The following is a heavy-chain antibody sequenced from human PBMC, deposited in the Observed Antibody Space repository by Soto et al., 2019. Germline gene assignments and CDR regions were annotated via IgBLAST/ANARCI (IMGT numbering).Heavy chain of an antibody. Sequence: EVQLLESGGGLVQPGGSLRLSCVASGFTFSSYAMTWVRQAPGKGLEWVSGISGGAYTTYYADSVKGRFTISRDNSKNTVYLQMNRLRAEDTAVYYCAKEVLGGRFPSFDYWGQGALVTVSS. CDR1: GFTFSSYA. CDR3: AKEVLGGRFPSFDY. CDR2: ISGGAYTT. D-gene: IGHD1-26*01. J-gene: IGHJ4*02. V-gene: IGHV3-23*01.